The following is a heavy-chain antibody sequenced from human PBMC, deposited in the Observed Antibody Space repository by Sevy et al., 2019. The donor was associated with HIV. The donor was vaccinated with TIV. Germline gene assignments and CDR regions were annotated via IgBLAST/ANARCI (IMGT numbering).Heavy chain of an antibody. J-gene: IGHJ6*02. CDR2: IYYSGST. D-gene: IGHD2-2*01. V-gene: IGHV4-59*01. CDR3: ARDNIVVVPAARGPNYYYYGMDV. Sequence: SETLSLTCTVSGGSISSYYWSWIRQPPGKGLEWIGYIYYSGSTNYNPSLKSRVTISVDTSKNQYSLKLSSVTAADTAVYYSARDNIVVVPAARGPNYYYYGMDVWGQGTTVTVSS. CDR1: GGSISSYY.